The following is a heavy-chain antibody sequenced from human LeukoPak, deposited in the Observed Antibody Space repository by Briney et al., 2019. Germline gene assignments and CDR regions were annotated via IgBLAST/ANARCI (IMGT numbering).Heavy chain of an antibody. Sequence: GASVKVSCKASGYTFTSYDINWVRQATGQGLEWMGWMNPNSGNTGYAQKFQGRVTMTRNTSISTAYMELSSLRSEDTAVYYCATAYCNGGSCGAWFDPWGQGTLVTVSS. CDR3: ATAYCNGGSCGAWFDP. CDR2: MNPNSGNT. D-gene: IGHD2-15*01. CDR1: GYTFTSYD. J-gene: IGHJ5*02. V-gene: IGHV1-8*01.